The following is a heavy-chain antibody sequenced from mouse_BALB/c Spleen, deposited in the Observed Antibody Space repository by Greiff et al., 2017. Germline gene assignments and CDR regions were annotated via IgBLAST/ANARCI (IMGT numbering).Heavy chain of an antibody. D-gene: IGHD2-9*01. J-gene: IGHJ4*01. CDR2: IWSDGST. CDR1: GFSLTSYG. Sequence: QVQLKESGPDLVAPSQSLSISCTASGFSLTSYGVHWVRQPPGKGLEWLVVIWSDGSTTYNSALKSRLSISKDDSKSHVCLKMNSLQADDTAMYYSSRHERGAYYGSYYAMDYWGQGTSVTVSS. CDR3: SRHERGAYYGSYYAMDY. V-gene: IGHV2-6-2*01.